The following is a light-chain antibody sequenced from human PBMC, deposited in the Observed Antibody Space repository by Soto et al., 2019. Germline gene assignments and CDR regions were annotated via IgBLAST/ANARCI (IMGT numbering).Light chain of an antibody. CDR2: GAS. CDR3: QQYGSSGT. J-gene: IGKJ1*01. V-gene: IGKV3-20*01. CDR1: QSVSNNY. Sequence: IVLTQSPGSLSLSAGERATLSCRASQSVSNNYLAWYQQKPGQPPRLINDGASKRATGIPDRCSGSGSRKDFTLTISILEPEDFTVYYYQQYGSSGTFGQGTKVDIK.